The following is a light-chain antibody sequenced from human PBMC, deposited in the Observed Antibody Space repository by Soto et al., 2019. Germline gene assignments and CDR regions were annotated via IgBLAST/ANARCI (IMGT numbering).Light chain of an antibody. CDR1: SSNIGSNV. J-gene: IGLJ2*01. Sequence: QYVLSQPPSASGTPGQRVTISCSGRSSNIGSNVVNWYQQFPGTAPKLLIYSDYQRPSGVPDRFSGSRSGTSASLAISGLQSEDEADYYCAAWDGSLNAILFGGGTKLTVL. CDR2: SDY. CDR3: AAWDGSLNAIL. V-gene: IGLV1-44*01.